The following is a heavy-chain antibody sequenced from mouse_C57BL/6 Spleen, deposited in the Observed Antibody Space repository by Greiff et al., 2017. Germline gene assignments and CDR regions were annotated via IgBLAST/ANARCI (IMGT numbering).Heavy chain of an antibody. D-gene: IGHD2-12*01. Sequence: EVKVVESGGGLVKPGGSLKLSCAASGFTFSSYAMSWVRQTPEKRLEWVATISDGGSYTYYPDNVKGRFTISRDNAKNNLYLQMSHLKSEDTAMYYCARGLLYSYYAMDYWGQGTSVTVSS. J-gene: IGHJ4*01. CDR1: GFTFSSYA. CDR3: ARGLLYSYYAMDY. V-gene: IGHV5-4*03. CDR2: ISDGGSYT.